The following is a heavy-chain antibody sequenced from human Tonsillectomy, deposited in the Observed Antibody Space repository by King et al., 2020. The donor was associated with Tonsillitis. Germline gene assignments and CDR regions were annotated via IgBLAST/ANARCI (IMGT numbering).Heavy chain of an antibody. J-gene: IGHJ4*02. CDR1: GFTFSTFG. CDR2: MSYDGNDK. D-gene: IGHD2-15*01. Sequence: VQLVESGGGVVQPGRSLRLSCAASGFTFSTFGMHWVRQAPGKGLEWLAVMSYDGNDKYYLDSVKGRFTISRDNSKNMLYLQMNSLRAEDTAVYYCAKGCSTGGNCFLIDFWGQGTLVTVSS. V-gene: IGHV3-30*18. CDR3: AKGCSTGGNCFLIDF.